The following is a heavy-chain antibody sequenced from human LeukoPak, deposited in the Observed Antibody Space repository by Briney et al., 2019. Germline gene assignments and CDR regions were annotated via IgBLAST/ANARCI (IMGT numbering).Heavy chain of an antibody. CDR1: GGSISSGSYY. V-gene: IGHV4-61*02. CDR3: ARTTEGYAGGPGYSYYYYMDV. CDR2: IYTSGST. D-gene: IGHD5-12*01. Sequence: PSETLSLTCTVSGGSISSGSYYWSWIRQPAGKGLEWIGRIYTSGSTHYNPSLKSRVTISVDTSKNQFSLKLRSVTAADTAVYYCARTTEGYAGGPGYSYYYYMDVWGKGTTVTISS. J-gene: IGHJ6*03.